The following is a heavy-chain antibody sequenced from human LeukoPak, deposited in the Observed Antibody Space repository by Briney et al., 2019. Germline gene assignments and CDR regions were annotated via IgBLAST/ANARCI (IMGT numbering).Heavy chain of an antibody. CDR2: IYPGDSDT. CDR3: ARKIHLWTFDY. D-gene: IGHD5-18*01. V-gene: IGHV5-51*01. J-gene: IGHJ4*02. CDR1: GYSFTSYW. Sequence: GESLKISCKGSGYSFTSYWIGWMRQMPGKGLEWMAIIYPGDSDTRYSPSFQGQVTISADKSISTAYLQWSSLKASDTAMYYCARKIHLWTFDYWGQGTLVTVSS.